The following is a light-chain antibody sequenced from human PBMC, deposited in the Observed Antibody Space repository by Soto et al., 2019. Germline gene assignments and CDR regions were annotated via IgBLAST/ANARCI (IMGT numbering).Light chain of an antibody. J-gene: IGKJ2*01. CDR3: QQSGRTPYT. CDR2: ATS. CDR1: QSVTSTY. Sequence: EIVLTQSPGTLSLSPGERATLSCRASQSVTSTYLAWYQHKRGQAPRLLIYATSSRATGIPDRFSGSGSGTDFTLTINRLEPEDFAVYYCQQSGRTPYTFGQGTKLEI. V-gene: IGKV3-20*01.